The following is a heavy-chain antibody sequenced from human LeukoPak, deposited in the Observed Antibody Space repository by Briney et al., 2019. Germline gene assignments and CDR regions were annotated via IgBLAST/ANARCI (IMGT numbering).Heavy chain of an antibody. Sequence: GGSLRLSCAASGFTFSSYAMHWVRQAPGKGLEWVAVISYDGSNKYYADSVKGRFTISRDNSKNTLYLQMDSLRAEDTAVYYCARHYYDSGYPGIDCWGQGTLVTVSS. V-gene: IGHV3-30*04. D-gene: IGHD3-22*01. CDR1: GFTFSSYA. CDR3: ARHYYDSGYPGIDC. J-gene: IGHJ4*02. CDR2: ISYDGSNK.